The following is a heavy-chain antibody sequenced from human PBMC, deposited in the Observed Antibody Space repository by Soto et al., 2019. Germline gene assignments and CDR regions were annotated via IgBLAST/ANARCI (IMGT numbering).Heavy chain of an antibody. CDR2: INHSGST. Sequence: SETLSLTCTVSGGSISSYYWSWIRQPPGKGLEWIGEINHSGSTNYNPSLKSRVTISVDTSKNQFSLKLSSVTAADTAVYYCASMVRGVIEIRFDYWGQGTRVTVSS. V-gene: IGHV4-34*01. J-gene: IGHJ4*02. CDR3: ASMVRGVIEIRFDY. D-gene: IGHD3-10*01. CDR1: GGSISSYY.